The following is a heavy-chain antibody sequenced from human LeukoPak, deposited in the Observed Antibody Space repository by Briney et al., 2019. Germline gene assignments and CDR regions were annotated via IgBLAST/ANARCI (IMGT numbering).Heavy chain of an antibody. CDR1: GGSISSYY. V-gene: IGHV4-59*01. J-gene: IGHJ4*02. D-gene: IGHD2-8*01. CDR2: IYYSGST. CDR3: ARGSVYATE. Sequence: PSETLSLTRTVSGGSISSYYWSWIRQPPGKGLEWIGYIYYSGSTNYNPSLKSRVTISVDTSKNQFSLKLSSVTAADTAVYYCARGSVYATEWGQGTLVTVSS.